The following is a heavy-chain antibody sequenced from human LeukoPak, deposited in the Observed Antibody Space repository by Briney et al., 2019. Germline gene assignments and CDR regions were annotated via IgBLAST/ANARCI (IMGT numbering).Heavy chain of an antibody. CDR3: ARVRLDYYYGMDV. V-gene: IGHV1-69*13. D-gene: IGHD6-19*01. CDR2: IVPIFGTA. Sequence: SVKVSCKASGGTFSSYAISWVRQAPGQGLDWMGGIVPIFGTANYAQKFQGRVTITADESTSTAYMELSSLRSEDTAVYYCARVRLDYYYGMDVWGKGTTVTVSS. J-gene: IGHJ6*04. CDR1: GGTFSSYA.